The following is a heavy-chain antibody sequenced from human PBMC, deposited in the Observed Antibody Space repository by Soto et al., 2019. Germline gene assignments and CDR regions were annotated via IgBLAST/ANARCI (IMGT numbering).Heavy chain of an antibody. CDR3: ASQALGYCSSTSCYFRDY. D-gene: IGHD2-2*01. CDR2: IYYSGST. Sequence: SETLSLTCTVSGGSISSGGYYWSWIRQHPGKGLEWIGYIYYSGSTYYNTSLKSRVTISVDTSKNQFSLKLSSVTAADTAVYYCASQALGYCSSTSCYFRDYWGQGTLVTVSS. V-gene: IGHV4-31*03. CDR1: GGSISSGGYY. J-gene: IGHJ4*02.